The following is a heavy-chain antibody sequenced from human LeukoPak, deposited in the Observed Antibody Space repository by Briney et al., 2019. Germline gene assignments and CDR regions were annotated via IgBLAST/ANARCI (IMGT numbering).Heavy chain of an antibody. V-gene: IGHV4-39*07. CDR1: GGSINSSDYY. D-gene: IGHD4-23*01. CDR3: ARGNGGNSQAFDI. CDR2: IYYSGST. J-gene: IGHJ3*02. Sequence: PSETLSLTCTVSGGSINSSDYYWGWLRQPPGKGLEWIASIYYSGSTYQNASLRSRLTTSVDTSKNQFSLKLSSVTAADTAVYYCARGNGGNSQAFDIWGQGTMVTVSS.